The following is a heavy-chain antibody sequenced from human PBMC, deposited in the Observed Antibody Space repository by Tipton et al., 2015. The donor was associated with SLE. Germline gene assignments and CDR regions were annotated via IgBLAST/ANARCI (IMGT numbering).Heavy chain of an antibody. J-gene: IGHJ1*01. D-gene: IGHD5-12*01. Sequence: PGLVKPSETLSLTCSVSGDSISDERYHWSWLRQSPGKGLEWIGHIFYTGQTYYNPSPQRQVVISLDTSVSQVSLRLSSVTAADTAVYYCATNGHGETYEFFTEYLRHWGQGTLVTVSS. V-gene: IGHV4-31*01. CDR1: GDSISDERYH. CDR2: IFYTGQT. CDR3: ATNGHGETYEFFTEYLRH.